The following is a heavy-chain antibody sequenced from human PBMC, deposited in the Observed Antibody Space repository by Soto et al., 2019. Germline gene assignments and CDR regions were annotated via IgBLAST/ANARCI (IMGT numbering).Heavy chain of an antibody. D-gene: IGHD3-10*01. CDR3: ARDYYGSGSYLALYYYYGMDV. CDR2: IWYDGSNK. J-gene: IGHJ6*02. Sequence: GGSLRLSCAASGFTFSSYGMHWVRQAPGKGLEWVAVIWYDGSNKYYADSVKGRFTISTDNSKNTLYLQMNSLRAEDTAVYYCARDYYGSGSYLALYYYYGMDVWGQGTTVTVSS. V-gene: IGHV3-33*01. CDR1: GFTFSSYG.